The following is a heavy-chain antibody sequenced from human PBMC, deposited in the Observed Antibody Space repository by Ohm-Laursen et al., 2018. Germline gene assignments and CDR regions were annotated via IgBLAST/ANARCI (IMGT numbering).Heavy chain of an antibody. CDR2: IKQDGGQQ. D-gene: IGHD5-18*01. Sequence: SLRLSCAASASTFSSYWMSWVRQAPGKGLEWVANIKQDGGQQYYVDSVKGRFTISRDNAKNSLYLQMNSLGAEDTAVYYCASAYSYSTPHYLDYWGQGTLVTVPS. CDR3: ASAYSYSTPHYLDY. V-gene: IGHV3-7*01. CDR1: ASTFSSYW. J-gene: IGHJ4*02.